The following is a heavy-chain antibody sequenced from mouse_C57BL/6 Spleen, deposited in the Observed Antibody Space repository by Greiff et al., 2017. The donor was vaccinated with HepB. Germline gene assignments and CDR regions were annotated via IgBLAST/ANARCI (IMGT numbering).Heavy chain of an antibody. Sequence: DVKLQESGPGLVKPSQSLSLTCSVTGYSITSGYYWNWIRQFPGNKLEWMGYISYDGSNNYNPSLKNRISITRDTSKNQFFLKLNSVTTEDTATYYCARDRDYYGSKDYWGQGTTLTVSS. CDR3: ARDRDYYGSKDY. D-gene: IGHD1-1*01. CDR2: ISYDGSN. V-gene: IGHV3-6*01. CDR1: GYSITSGYY. J-gene: IGHJ2*01.